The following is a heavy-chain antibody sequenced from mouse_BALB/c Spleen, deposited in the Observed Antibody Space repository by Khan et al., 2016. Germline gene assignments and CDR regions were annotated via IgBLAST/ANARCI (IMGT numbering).Heavy chain of an antibody. CDR2: INPDSSKI. Sequence: EVKLLESGGGLVQPGGSLNLSCAASGFDFSRYWMSWVRQTPGKGLEWIGEINPDSSKINYTQSLKDKVTISRDKAKNTLYLQMSKVRSEDTALCYCASSFWYFAVWGAGTPVTVSS. J-gene: IGHJ1*01. CDR1: GFDFSRYW. CDR3: ASSFWYFAV. V-gene: IGHV4-1*02.